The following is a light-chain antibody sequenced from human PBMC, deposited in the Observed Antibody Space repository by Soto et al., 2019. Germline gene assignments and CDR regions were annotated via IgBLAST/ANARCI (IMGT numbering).Light chain of an antibody. CDR2: GTS. V-gene: IGKV3D-20*02. Sequence: EIGLTQSPGTRSLYQGERATLSCRASQSVSSSFVAWFQQKPGQAPRLLIYGTSSRATGIPARFSGSGSGTNFTLTISSLEPEDFAVYYCQQRRSWQVTFGQGTRLEIK. CDR1: QSVSSSF. CDR3: QQRRSWQVT. J-gene: IGKJ5*01.